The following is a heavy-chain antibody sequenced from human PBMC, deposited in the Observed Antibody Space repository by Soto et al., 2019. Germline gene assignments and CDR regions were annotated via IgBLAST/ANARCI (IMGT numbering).Heavy chain of an antibody. CDR3: AKPPRTHYYDSRLGYYFDY. CDR1: GFTFSSYA. V-gene: IGHV3-23*01. CDR2: ISGSGGST. J-gene: IGHJ4*02. D-gene: IGHD3-22*01. Sequence: GGSLRLSCAASGFTFSSYAMSWVRQAPGKGLEWVSAISGSGGSTYYADSVKGRFTISRDNSKNTLYLQMNSLRAEDTAVYYCAKPPRTHYYDSRLGYYFDYWGQGTLVTVSS.